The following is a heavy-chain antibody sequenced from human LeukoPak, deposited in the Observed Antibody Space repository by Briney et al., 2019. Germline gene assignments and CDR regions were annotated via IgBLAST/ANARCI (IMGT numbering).Heavy chain of an antibody. J-gene: IGHJ4*02. Sequence: GGSLRLSCAASGFTFSSYAMSWVRQAPGKGLEWVSSISSSSSYIYYADSVKGRFTISRDNAKNSLYLQMNSLRAEDTAVYYCARDRAAVAPFDYWGQGTLVTVSS. D-gene: IGHD6-19*01. CDR3: ARDRAAVAPFDY. CDR2: ISSSSSYI. CDR1: GFTFSSYA. V-gene: IGHV3-21*01.